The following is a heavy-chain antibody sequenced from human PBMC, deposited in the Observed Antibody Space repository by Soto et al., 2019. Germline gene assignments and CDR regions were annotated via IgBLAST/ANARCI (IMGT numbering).Heavy chain of an antibody. V-gene: IGHV3-30*03. Sequence: QVQLVDSGGGVVQPGRSLRLSCAASGFTFSNYAMHWVRQAPGKGLEWVAVIAYDGNNKYYAESVRGRFTISRDNSKNALFLQMSTLRHEDTAVYYCARDVGNHVPYYYGMDVWGQGTTVTVSS. CDR1: GFTFSNYA. D-gene: IGHD1-26*01. J-gene: IGHJ6*02. CDR2: IAYDGNNK. CDR3: ARDVGNHVPYYYGMDV.